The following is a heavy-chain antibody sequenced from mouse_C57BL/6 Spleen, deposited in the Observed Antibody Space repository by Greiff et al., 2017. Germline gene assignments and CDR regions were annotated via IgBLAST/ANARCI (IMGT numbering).Heavy chain of an antibody. CDR2: IDPSDSET. CDR1: GYTFTSYW. Sequence: VQLQQPGAELVRPGSSVKLSCKASGYTFTSYWMHWVKQRPIQGLEWIGNIDPSDSETHYNQKFKDKATLTVDKSSSTAYMQLSSLTSEDSAVYYCARAYGSDYFDDWGQGTTLTVSS. V-gene: IGHV1-52*01. CDR3: ARAYGSDYFDD. D-gene: IGHD1-1*01. J-gene: IGHJ2*01.